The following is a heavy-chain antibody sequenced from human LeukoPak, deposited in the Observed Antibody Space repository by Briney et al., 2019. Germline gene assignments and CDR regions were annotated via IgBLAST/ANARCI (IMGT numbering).Heavy chain of an antibody. CDR2: IIPIFGTA. Sequence: SVKVSCKASGYTFTSYYMHWVRQAPGQGLEWMGGIIPIFGTANYAQKFQGRVTITADESTSTAYMELSSLRSKDTAVYYCARDRPDFWSGYYVKDSYYYMDVWGKGTTVTVSS. V-gene: IGHV1-69*13. CDR1: GYTFTSYY. D-gene: IGHD3-3*01. J-gene: IGHJ6*03. CDR3: ARDRPDFWSGYYVKDSYYYMDV.